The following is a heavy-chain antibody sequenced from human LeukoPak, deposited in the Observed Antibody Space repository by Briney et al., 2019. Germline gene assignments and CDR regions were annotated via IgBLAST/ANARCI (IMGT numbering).Heavy chain of an antibody. CDR2: ISGSGYNT. V-gene: IGHV3-23*01. CDR3: AKGAEEGVVITSVYYYYMDV. D-gene: IGHD3-22*01. Sequence: PGGTLRLSCAASGVTFSRHGMSWVRQAPGKGLEWVSTISGSGYNTYYAESVMGRFTISRDNSKNTMYLQMNSLRAEDTAVYYCAKGAEEGVVITSVYYYYMDVWGKGTTVTISS. CDR1: GVTFSRHG. J-gene: IGHJ6*03.